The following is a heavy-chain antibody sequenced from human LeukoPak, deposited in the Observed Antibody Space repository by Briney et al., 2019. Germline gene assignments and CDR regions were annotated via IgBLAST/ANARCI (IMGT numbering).Heavy chain of an antibody. J-gene: IGHJ4*02. CDR3: ARDLTGEKDY. D-gene: IGHD7-27*01. Sequence: GGSLRLSCAASGFTFSSYGMHWVRQAPGKGLEWVAFISYDGSNNYYADSVKGRFTISRDNSKNTLFLQMSSLRAEDMAVYYCARDLTGEKDYWGQGTLVTVSS. V-gene: IGHV3-30*03. CDR2: ISYDGSNN. CDR1: GFTFSSYG.